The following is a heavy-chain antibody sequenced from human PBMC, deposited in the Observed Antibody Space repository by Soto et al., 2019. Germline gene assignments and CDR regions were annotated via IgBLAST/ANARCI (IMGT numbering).Heavy chain of an antibody. Sequence: ASVKVSCKASGYTFTSYGISWVRQAPGQGLEWMGWISAYNGNTNYAQKLQGRVTVTTDTSTSTAYMELRSLRSDDTAVYYCARDRPTTVTYYYYGMDVWGQGTTVTVSS. CDR2: ISAYNGNT. J-gene: IGHJ6*02. V-gene: IGHV1-18*01. CDR1: GYTFTSYG. CDR3: ARDRPTTVTYYYYGMDV. D-gene: IGHD4-4*01.